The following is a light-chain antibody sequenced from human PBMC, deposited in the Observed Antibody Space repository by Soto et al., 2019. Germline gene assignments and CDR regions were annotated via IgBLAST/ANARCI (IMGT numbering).Light chain of an antibody. CDR2: DVF. V-gene: IGLV2-8*01. J-gene: IGLJ2*01. Sequence: QSALTQPPSASGSPGQSITISCTGTSSDVGSYNDVAWYQQKPGKAPKLMIYDVFKRPSGVPDRFSGSKYGNTASLTVSGLRAEDEAEYHCSSYAGNDKLIFGGGTKLTVL. CDR1: SSDVGSYND. CDR3: SSYAGNDKLI.